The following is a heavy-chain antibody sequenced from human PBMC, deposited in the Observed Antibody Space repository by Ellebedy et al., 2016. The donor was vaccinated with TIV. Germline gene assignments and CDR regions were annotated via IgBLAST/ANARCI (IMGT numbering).Heavy chain of an antibody. CDR1: GGSFSGYY. CDR2: INHSGST. J-gene: IGHJ3*02. D-gene: IGHD6-6*01. V-gene: IGHV4-34*01. Sequence: SETLSLTCAVYGGSFSGYYWSWIRQPPGKGLEWIGEINHSGSTNYNPSLKSRDTISVDTSKNQFSLKLSSVTAADTAVYYCARVGQLVAFDIWGQGTMVTVSS. CDR3: ARVGQLVAFDI.